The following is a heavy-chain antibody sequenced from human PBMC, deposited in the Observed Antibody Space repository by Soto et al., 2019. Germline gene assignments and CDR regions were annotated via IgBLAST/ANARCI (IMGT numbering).Heavy chain of an antibody. V-gene: IGHV3-7*03. Sequence: PGGSLRLSCAASGFTFSSYWMSWVRQAPGRGLEWMANIKYDGSEKYDVDSVKGRLTISRDNAKNSLYLQMNSLKAEDTAVYYCASSPHNDSRPDYWGQGTLVTVS. J-gene: IGHJ4*02. CDR1: GFTFSSYW. CDR2: IKYDGSEK. CDR3: ASSPHNDSRPDY. D-gene: IGHD3-22*01.